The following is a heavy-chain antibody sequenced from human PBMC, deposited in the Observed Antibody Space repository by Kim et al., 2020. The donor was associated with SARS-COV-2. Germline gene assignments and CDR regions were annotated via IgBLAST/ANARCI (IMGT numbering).Heavy chain of an antibody. CDR2: ISGSGGST. CDR3: AKDRGVYDYVWGSYPFY. CDR1: GFTFSSYA. V-gene: IGHV3-23*01. D-gene: IGHD3-16*02. J-gene: IGHJ4*02. Sequence: GGSLRLSCAASGFTFSSYAMSWVRQAPGKGLEWVSAISGSGGSTYYADSVKGRFTISRDNSKNTLYLQMNSLRAEDTAVYYCAKDRGVYDYVWGSYPFYWGQGTLVTVSS.